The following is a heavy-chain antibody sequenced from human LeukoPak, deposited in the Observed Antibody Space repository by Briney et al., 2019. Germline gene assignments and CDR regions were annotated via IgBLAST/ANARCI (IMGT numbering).Heavy chain of an antibody. Sequence: APVKVSCKASGYTFTSYGISWVRQAPGQGLEWMGWISGYNGDAIYAQKLQGRVTLTTDTSTTTAYMELRSLTPDDTAVYYCARDDRSVDTAMSFQRWGQGTLVTVSP. J-gene: IGHJ1*01. D-gene: IGHD5-18*01. CDR3: ARDDRSVDTAMSFQR. CDR1: GYTFTSYG. V-gene: IGHV1-18*01. CDR2: ISGYNGDA.